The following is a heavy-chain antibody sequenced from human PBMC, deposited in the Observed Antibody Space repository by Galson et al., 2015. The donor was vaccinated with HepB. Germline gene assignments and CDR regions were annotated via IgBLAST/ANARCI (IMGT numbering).Heavy chain of an antibody. Sequence: SLRLSCAVSGFTFNNYAMTWARQAPGKGLEWVSSISGSGGSTYCADSVKGRFSISRDNSKNTLYLQMNSLKADDTAVYYCAKDDTTMLVEGPPDGDWGQGILVTVSS. CDR1: GFTFNNYA. CDR3: AKDDTTMLVEGPPDGD. CDR2: ISGSGGST. J-gene: IGHJ4*02. V-gene: IGHV3-23*01. D-gene: IGHD3-22*01.